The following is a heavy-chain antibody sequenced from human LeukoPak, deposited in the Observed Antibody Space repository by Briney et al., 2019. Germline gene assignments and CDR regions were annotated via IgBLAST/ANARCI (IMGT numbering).Heavy chain of an antibody. CDR1: GFTVSGNY. Sequence: PTGGSLRLSCAVSGFTVSGNYMSWVRQAPGKGLEWVSLIYSGGTTYYADSVKGRFTISRDNSKNTLYLQMNSLRAEDTAVYYCASLGTGDYFDYWGQGTLVTVSS. J-gene: IGHJ4*02. V-gene: IGHV3-53*01. CDR2: IYSGGTT. CDR3: ASLGTGDYFDY. D-gene: IGHD1-14*01.